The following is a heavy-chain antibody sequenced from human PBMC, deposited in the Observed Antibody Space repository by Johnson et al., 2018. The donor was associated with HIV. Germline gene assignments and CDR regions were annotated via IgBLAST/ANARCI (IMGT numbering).Heavy chain of an antibody. D-gene: IGHD1-26*01. Sequence: QVQLVESGGGVVQPGRSLRLSSSASGFTFRSYAMHWVRQAPRMGLEWVAVISYAGSNKYSADSVRGRFTISKDNSQNTLYLQMNSLRAEDTAVYYCAKALGWELSIWGQGTMVTVSS. CDR1: GFTFRSYA. J-gene: IGHJ3*02. V-gene: IGHV3-30-3*01. CDR3: AKALGWELSI. CDR2: ISYAGSNK.